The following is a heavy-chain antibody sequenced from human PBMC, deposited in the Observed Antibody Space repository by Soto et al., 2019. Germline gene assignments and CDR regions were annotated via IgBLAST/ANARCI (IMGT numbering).Heavy chain of an antibody. Sequence: SETLSLTCTVSGGSIGSSSYFWGWIRQPPGKGLEWIGSIYYSGSTYYNPSLKSRVTVSVDTSKNQFSLKLSSVTAADTAVYYCARLAVAGICVVSWGQGTLVTVSS. J-gene: IGHJ5*02. D-gene: IGHD6-19*01. CDR1: GGSIGSSSYF. V-gene: IGHV4-39*01. CDR2: IYYSGST. CDR3: ARLAVAGICVVS.